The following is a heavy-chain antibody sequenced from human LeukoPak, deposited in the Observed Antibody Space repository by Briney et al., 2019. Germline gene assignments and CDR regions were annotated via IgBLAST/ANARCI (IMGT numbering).Heavy chain of an antibody. Sequence: SETLSFTCTVSGGSISSYYWSWIRQPAGKGLEWIGRIYTSGSTNYNPSLKSRVTISVDTSKNQFSLKLSSVTAADTAVYYCARQGGLLVVFFDPWGQGTLVTVSS. D-gene: IGHD2-15*01. CDR2: IYTSGST. J-gene: IGHJ5*02. V-gene: IGHV4-4*07. CDR3: ARQGGLLVVFFDP. CDR1: GGSISSYY.